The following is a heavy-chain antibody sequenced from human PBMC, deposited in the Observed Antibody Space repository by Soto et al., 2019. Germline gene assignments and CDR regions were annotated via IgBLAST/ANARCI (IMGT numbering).Heavy chain of an antibody. Sequence: QVQLVQSGSEVKMPGSSVKVSCKTSGGTFSRHAINWVRQAPGKGLEWMGGIIPMFGTTNNAQKLKGRVTISADEPPSSAYMELSSRRSEDAAVYYCARAAIHGSIWSFWFDTWGQGTLVTVAS. CDR1: GGTFSRHA. V-gene: IGHV1-69*01. CDR3: ARAAIHGSIWSFWFDT. D-gene: IGHD6-13*01. J-gene: IGHJ5*02. CDR2: IIPMFGTT.